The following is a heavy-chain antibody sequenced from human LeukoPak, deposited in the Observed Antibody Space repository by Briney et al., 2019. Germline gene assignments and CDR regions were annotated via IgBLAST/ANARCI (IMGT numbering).Heavy chain of an antibody. CDR3: AREIAAALNWFDP. D-gene: IGHD6-13*01. CDR2: INSDGSST. Sequence: PGGSLRLSCAACGFTFSSYWMHWVRQAPGKGLVWVSRINSDGSSTSYADSVKGRFTISRDNAKNTLYLQMNSLRAEDTAVYYCAREIAAALNWFDPWGQGTLVTVSS. CDR1: GFTFSSYW. V-gene: IGHV3-74*01. J-gene: IGHJ5*02.